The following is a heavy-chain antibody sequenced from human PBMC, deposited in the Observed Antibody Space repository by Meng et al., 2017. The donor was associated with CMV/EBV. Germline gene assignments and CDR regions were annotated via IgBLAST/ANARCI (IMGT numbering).Heavy chain of an antibody. CDR2: IKSKTDGGTT. Sequence: EVQLVESGGGVGKSGXSLRLSCAASGLTFSNAWMSWVRQAPGKGLEWVGRIKSKTDGGTTDYAAPVKGRFTISRDDSKNTLYLQMNSLKTEDTAVYYCTTEYPPGPFDYWGQGTLVTVSS. CDR1: GLTFSNAW. J-gene: IGHJ4*02. CDR3: TTEYPPGPFDY. V-gene: IGHV3-15*01.